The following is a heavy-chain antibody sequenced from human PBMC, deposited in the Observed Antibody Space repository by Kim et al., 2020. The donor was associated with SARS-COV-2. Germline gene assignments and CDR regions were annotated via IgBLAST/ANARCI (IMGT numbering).Heavy chain of an antibody. Sequence: NHDQRLQGRVTMTRDTSISTEYMELRRLRSDDTAVYYCARATAANSEFDYWGQGTLVTVSS. J-gene: IGHJ4*02. D-gene: IGHD6-13*01. V-gene: IGHV1-2*02. CDR3: ARATAANSEFDY.